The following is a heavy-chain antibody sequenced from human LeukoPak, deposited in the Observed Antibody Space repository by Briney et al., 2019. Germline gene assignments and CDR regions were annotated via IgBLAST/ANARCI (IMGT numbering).Heavy chain of an antibody. Sequence: PGGSLRLSCAASGFTFSSDAMHWVRQAPGKGLEYVSAISSNGGTTHYGNSVKGRFTTSRDNSKNTLYLQMGSLRAEDMAVYFCARSGGYGYYFDYWGQGTLVTVSS. CDR3: ARSGGYGYYFDY. J-gene: IGHJ4*02. CDR1: GFTFSSDA. CDR2: ISSNGGTT. V-gene: IGHV3-64*01. D-gene: IGHD3-22*01.